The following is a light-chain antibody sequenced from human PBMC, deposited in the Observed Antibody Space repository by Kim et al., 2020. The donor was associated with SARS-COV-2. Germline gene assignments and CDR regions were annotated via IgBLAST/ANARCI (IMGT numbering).Light chain of an antibody. Sequence: DIQMTQSPSTLSASVGDRVTITCRASQSISSWLAWYQQTPGKAPKLLIYKASSLESGVPSRFSGSGSGTEFTLTISSLQPDDFATYYCQQYNSPWTFGQGTKVEIK. J-gene: IGKJ1*01. CDR1: QSISSW. CDR2: KAS. V-gene: IGKV1-5*03. CDR3: QQYNSPWT.